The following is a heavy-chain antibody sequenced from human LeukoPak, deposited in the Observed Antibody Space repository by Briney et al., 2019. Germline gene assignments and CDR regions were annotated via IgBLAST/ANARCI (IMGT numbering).Heavy chain of an antibody. V-gene: IGHV3-74*01. CDR3: ARDSSKWYYDY. D-gene: IGHD2-2*01. CDR1: GFTFNRYW. CDR2: INSDGSGT. J-gene: IGHJ4*02. Sequence: GGSLRLSCAASGFTFNRYWMHWVPQAPGKGLVWVSRINSDGSGTSYADSVKSRFTISRDNAKNTLYLRMNSLRGEDTAVYYCARDSSKWYYDYWGQGTLVTVSS.